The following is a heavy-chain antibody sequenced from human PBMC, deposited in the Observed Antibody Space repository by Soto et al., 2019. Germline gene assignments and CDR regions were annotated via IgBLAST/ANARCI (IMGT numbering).Heavy chain of an antibody. J-gene: IGHJ5*02. CDR2: INKDGSKQ. V-gene: IGHV3-7*03. Sequence: PGGSLRLSCAASGFTFTAYYMTWVRQVPGKGLEWVASINKDGSKQYYVDSVKGRFTISRDNAMNSLYLQMNSLRAGDTALYYCSKSDSNYGYNWFDPWGQGTLVTVSS. CDR3: SKSDSNYGYNWFDP. D-gene: IGHD4-4*01. CDR1: GFTFTAYY.